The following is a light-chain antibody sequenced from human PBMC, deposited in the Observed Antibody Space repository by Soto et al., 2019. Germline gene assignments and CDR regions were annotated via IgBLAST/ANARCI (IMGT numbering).Light chain of an antibody. V-gene: IGLV2-11*01. Sequence: HSVLTQPRSVSGSPGQSVTISFTGTISDVGVYNYVSWYQQHPGKAPKLMIYDVSKRPSGVPDRFSGSKSGNTASLTISGLQAEDEADYYCCSYAGSYTLGVFGGGTKVTVL. CDR1: ISDVGVYNY. CDR2: DVS. CDR3: CSYAGSYTLGV. J-gene: IGLJ3*02.